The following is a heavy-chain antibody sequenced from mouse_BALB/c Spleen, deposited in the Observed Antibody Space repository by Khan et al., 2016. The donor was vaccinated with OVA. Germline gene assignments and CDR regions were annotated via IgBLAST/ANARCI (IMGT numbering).Heavy chain of an antibody. Sequence: EVELVESGGDLVKPGGSLKLSCAASEFTFSTYGMSWVRQTPDKRLEWVATINTGGIYTYYPDSVKGRFTISRDNAKNTLYLQMSSLKSEDTAMYYCDRLPYYYNSEGFAYWGQGTLVTVSA. CDR1: EFTFSTYG. CDR3: DRLPYYYNSEGFAY. J-gene: IGHJ3*01. V-gene: IGHV5-6*01. D-gene: IGHD1-1*01. CDR2: INTGGIYT.